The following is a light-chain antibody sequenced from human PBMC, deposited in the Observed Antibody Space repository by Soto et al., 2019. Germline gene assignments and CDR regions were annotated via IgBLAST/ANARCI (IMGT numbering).Light chain of an antibody. J-gene: IGKJ1*01. Sequence: EIVLTQSPGTLSLSPGERATLSCRASQSVSSSYLAWYQQTTGHAPNLLIDGASSRATGIPGRFSGSASGTVFTLTISRLEPEDFAFYYCQQYGSSLWTFGQGTKVEIK. V-gene: IGKV3-20*01. CDR3: QQYGSSLWT. CDR1: QSVSSSY. CDR2: GAS.